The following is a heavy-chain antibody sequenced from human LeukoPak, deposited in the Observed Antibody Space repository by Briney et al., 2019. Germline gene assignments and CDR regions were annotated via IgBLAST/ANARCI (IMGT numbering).Heavy chain of an antibody. Sequence: ASVKVSCKASGGTFSSYAISWVRQAPGQGLEWMGGIIPIFGTANYAQKFQGRVTITADESTSTAYMELSSLRSEDTAVYYCARDTAMDALHLHYYFDYWGQGTLVTVSS. D-gene: IGHD5-18*01. V-gene: IGHV1-69*13. CDR3: ARDTAMDALHLHYYFDY. J-gene: IGHJ4*02. CDR1: GGTFSSYA. CDR2: IIPIFGTA.